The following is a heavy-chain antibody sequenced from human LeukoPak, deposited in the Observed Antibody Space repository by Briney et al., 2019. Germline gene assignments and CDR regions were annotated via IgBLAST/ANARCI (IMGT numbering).Heavy chain of an antibody. CDR2: INHSGST. CDR1: GGSISSGDYY. CDR3: ARGGPRRTMVRGSNDY. D-gene: IGHD3-10*01. J-gene: IGHJ4*02. Sequence: SETLSLTCTVSGGSISSGDYYWSWIRQPPGKGLEWIGEINHSGSTNYNPSLKSRVTISVDTSKNQFSLKLSSVTAADTAVYYCARGGPRRTMVRGSNDYWGQGTLVTVSS. V-gene: IGHV4-39*07.